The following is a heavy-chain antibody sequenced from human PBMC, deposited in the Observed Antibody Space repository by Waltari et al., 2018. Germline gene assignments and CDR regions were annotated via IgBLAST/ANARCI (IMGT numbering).Heavy chain of an antibody. J-gene: IGHJ5*02. Sequence: QVQLVQSGAEVTKPGASVKVSCKAAGYTITGYYMHWVRQAPGQGSEWMGWINPNSGGTNYAQKFQGRVTMTRDTSISTAYMELIRLRSADTAVYYCARIRRGWNYGVGWFDPWGQGTLVTVSS. V-gene: IGHV1-2*02. CDR1: GYTITGYY. CDR2: INPNSGGT. D-gene: IGHD1-7*01. CDR3: ARIRRGWNYGVGWFDP.